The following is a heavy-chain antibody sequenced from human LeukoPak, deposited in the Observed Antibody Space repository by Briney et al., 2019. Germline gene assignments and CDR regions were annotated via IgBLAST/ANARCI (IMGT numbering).Heavy chain of an antibody. J-gene: IGHJ4*02. Sequence: GGSLRLSCAASGFIVTINYMTWVRQAPGKGLEWVSSISSSSSYIYYADLVTGRFTISRDNAKNSLYLQMNSLRAEDTAVYYCARAITTVTTTSVSGWGQGTLVTVSS. CDR2: ISSSSSYI. V-gene: IGHV3-21*01. CDR1: GFIVTINY. D-gene: IGHD4-11*01. CDR3: ARAITTVTTTSVSG.